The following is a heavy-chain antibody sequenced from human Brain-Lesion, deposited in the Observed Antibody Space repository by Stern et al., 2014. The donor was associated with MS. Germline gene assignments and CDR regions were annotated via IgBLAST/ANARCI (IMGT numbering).Heavy chain of an antibody. CDR2: INPNTGGT. V-gene: IGHV1-2*02. Sequence: QVQLGQSEAEVKKPGASVKVSCKTSGYIFTGYYIHWVRQAPGQGLEWMAWINPNTGGTKYAQKFQGRVTMSRDTSISTAYVELSSLTSDDTAVYYCARDQRGITIFGVVTDYYYLGMDVWGQGTTVTVSS. CDR1: GYIFTGYY. J-gene: IGHJ6*02. D-gene: IGHD3-3*01. CDR3: ARDQRGITIFGVVTDYYYLGMDV.